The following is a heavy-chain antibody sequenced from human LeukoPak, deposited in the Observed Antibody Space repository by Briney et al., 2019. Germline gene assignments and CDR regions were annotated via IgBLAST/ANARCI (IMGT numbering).Heavy chain of an antibody. J-gene: IGHJ4*02. CDR1: GITFSVYD. Sequence: GGSLRLSCAASGITFSVYDMHWVRHGLGRGLEWGAFIRYDGGNKFYADSVKGRFTISRDNSKNTLYLQMNSLRAEDTAVYYCAKFPYSSGWATDYWGQGSLVTVSS. CDR3: AKFPYSSGWATDY. V-gene: IGHV3-30*02. D-gene: IGHD6-19*01. CDR2: IRYDGGNK.